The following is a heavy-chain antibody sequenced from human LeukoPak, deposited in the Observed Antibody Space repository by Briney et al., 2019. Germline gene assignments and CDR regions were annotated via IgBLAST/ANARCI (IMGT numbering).Heavy chain of an antibody. CDR3: AKDRGEWVPAAY. CDR2: VWYDGSHQ. CDR1: GFPFSGSG. D-gene: IGHD3-16*01. J-gene: IGHJ4*02. Sequence: PGGSLRLSCAASGFPFSGSGMHWVRQAPGKGLEWVAVVWYDGSHQYYADSVKGRFTISRDNSKNTVDLQMNSLRAEDTAVFYCAKDRGEWVPAAYWGQGTLVTVSS. V-gene: IGHV3-30*02.